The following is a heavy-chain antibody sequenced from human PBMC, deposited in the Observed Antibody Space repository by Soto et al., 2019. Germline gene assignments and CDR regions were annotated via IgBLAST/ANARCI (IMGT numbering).Heavy chain of an antibody. CDR1: GDSISSGYY. Sequence: SETLSLTCAVSGDSISSGYYWAWIRQSPGKGLEWIGSIYHTGTTYYNPSLKSRLTISVDTSKNQFSLKLSSVTAADSAVYYCARDRRLGELSLYRGYYYYYGMDVWGQGTTVTVSS. CDR3: ARDRRLGELSLYRGYYYYYGMDV. J-gene: IGHJ6*02. D-gene: IGHD3-16*02. CDR2: IYHTGTT. V-gene: IGHV4-38-2*02.